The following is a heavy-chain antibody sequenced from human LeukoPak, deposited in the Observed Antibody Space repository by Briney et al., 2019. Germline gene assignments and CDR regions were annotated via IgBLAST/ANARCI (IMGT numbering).Heavy chain of an antibody. J-gene: IGHJ4*02. CDR1: GFTFSSYA. D-gene: IGHD6-25*01. CDR3: TRVATAGTWTDY. CDR2: ISGSGGST. Sequence: GGSLRLSCAASGFTFSSYAMSWVRQAPGKGLEWVSAISGSGGSTYYADSVKGRFTISRDNSKNTLYLQMNSLRAEDTAIYFCTRVATAGTWTDYWGQGTLVTVSS. V-gene: IGHV3-23*01.